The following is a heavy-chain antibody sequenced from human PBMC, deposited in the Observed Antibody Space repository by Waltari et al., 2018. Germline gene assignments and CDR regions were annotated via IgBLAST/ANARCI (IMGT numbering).Heavy chain of an antibody. CDR1: GVSITSTNW. D-gene: IGHD2-21*02. CDR2: IYHLENT. J-gene: IGHJ5*02. CDR3: AAYPRGGDWRLDP. Sequence: QVQLQESGPGLVKPSGTLSLTCAVSGVSITSTNWWNWVRQPPGKGLEWIGEIYHLENTNYNPAIKSRVTISLDKSKNRFSLHLTSVTAADTAIYFCAAYPRGGDWRLDPWGQGMLVTVSS. V-gene: IGHV4-4*02.